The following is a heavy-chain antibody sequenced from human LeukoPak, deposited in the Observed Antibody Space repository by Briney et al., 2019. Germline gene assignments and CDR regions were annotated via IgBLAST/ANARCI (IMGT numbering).Heavy chain of an antibody. CDR2: INPNSGGT. CDR3: ARGPRGWYCSSTSCYEDYYFDY. J-gene: IGHJ4*02. CDR1: GYTFTGYY. D-gene: IGHD2-2*01. V-gene: IGHV1-2*02. Sequence: ASVKVSCKASGYTFTGYYMHWVRQAPEQGLEWMGWINPNSGGTNYAQKFQGRVTMTRDTSISTAYMELSRLRSDDTAVYYCARGPRGWYCSSTSCYEDYYFDYWGQGTLVTVSS.